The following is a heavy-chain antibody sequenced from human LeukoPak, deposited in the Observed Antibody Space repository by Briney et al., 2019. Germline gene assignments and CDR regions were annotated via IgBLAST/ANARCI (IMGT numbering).Heavy chain of an antibody. CDR3: ARVSDSSSSVTFDY. CDR1: GDSISSYY. J-gene: IGHJ4*02. Sequence: PSETLSLTCTVSGDSISSYYWSWIRQPAGKGLEWIGRIHPSGSTNYNPSLKSRVTLSVDTSKNQFSLKLSSVTAADTAVYYCARVSDSSSSVTFDYWGQGTLVIVSS. CDR2: IHPSGST. D-gene: IGHD6-6*01. V-gene: IGHV4-4*07.